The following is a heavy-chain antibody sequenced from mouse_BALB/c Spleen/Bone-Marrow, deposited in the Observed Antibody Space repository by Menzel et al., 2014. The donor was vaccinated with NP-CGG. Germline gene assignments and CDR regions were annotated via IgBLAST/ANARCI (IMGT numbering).Heavy chain of an antibody. Sequence: EVQLQQSGPGLVKPPQSLSLTCTVTGYSITNDYAWNWIRQFPGNKLEWMGYIGYSDSTSYNPSLKSRISITRDTSKNQFFLQLNSVTAEDTATYYCARSNYYGSSYCYFDYWGQGTTLTVSS. V-gene: IGHV3-2*02. CDR2: IGYSDST. CDR1: GYSITNDYA. D-gene: IGHD1-1*01. J-gene: IGHJ2*01. CDR3: ARSNYYGSSYCYFDY.